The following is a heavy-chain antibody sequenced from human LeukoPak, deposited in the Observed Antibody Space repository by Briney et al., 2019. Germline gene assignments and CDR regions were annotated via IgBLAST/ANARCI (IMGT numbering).Heavy chain of an antibody. CDR1: GFPFGSYD. D-gene: IGHD6-13*01. Sequence: GGSLRLSCAASGFPFGSYDINWVRQAPGKGLEWVSSISSSSSYIYYADSVKGRFTISRDNAKNSLYLQMNSLRAEDTAVYYCARDPFPYSSSWYWFDPWGQGTLVTVSS. V-gene: IGHV3-21*01. CDR3: ARDPFPYSSSWYWFDP. CDR2: ISSSSSYI. J-gene: IGHJ5*02.